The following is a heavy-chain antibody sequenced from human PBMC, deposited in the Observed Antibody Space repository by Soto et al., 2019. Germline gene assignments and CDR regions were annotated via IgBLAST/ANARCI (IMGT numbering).Heavy chain of an antibody. CDR2: IYYSGST. J-gene: IGHJ4*02. Sequence: SETLSLTCAVSGGSISSSWYWSWIRQPPGKGLEWIGYIYYSGSTNCNPSPKSRVTISVDTSKNQFSLKLSSVTAADTAVYYCTRIAVTGPFDYWGQGNLVTVSS. V-gene: IGHV4-59*08. D-gene: IGHD6-19*01. CDR3: TRIAVTGPFDY. CDR1: GGSISSSWY.